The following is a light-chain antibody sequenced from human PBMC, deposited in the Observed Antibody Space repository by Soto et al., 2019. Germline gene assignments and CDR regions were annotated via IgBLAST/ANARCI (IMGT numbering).Light chain of an antibody. Sequence: EIVSTQSPGTLSLAPGERATLSCRASQSVGRYLAWYQQQPGQAPRLLIYDASNRATGISARFSGSGSGTDFTRTITSLEPEDFSVYYCQQRMNGRTFGHGTKV. CDR3: QQRMNGRT. CDR2: DAS. J-gene: IGKJ1*01. V-gene: IGKV3-11*01. CDR1: QSVGRY.